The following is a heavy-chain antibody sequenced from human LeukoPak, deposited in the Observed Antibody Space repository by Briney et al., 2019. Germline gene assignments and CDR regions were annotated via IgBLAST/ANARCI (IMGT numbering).Heavy chain of an antibody. CDR1: GGSITNYY. V-gene: IGHV4-59*12. Sequence: SETLSLTCTVSGGSITNYYWSWIRQPPGKGLEWIGYIYYSGTTNYNLSLKSRVTMSLDTSKNHFSLRLTSVTAADTAVYYCAAIYYYGSGSCEKSCDYWGQGTLVTVPS. J-gene: IGHJ4*02. D-gene: IGHD3-10*01. CDR3: AAIYYYGSGSCEKSCDY. CDR2: IYYSGTT.